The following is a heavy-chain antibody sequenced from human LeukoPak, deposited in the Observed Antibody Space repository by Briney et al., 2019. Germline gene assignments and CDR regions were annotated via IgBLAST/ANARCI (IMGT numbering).Heavy chain of an antibody. CDR1: GYSFTSYW. J-gene: IGHJ4*02. Sequence: GESLKISCKGSGYSFTSYWIGWVRQMPGKGLEWMGIIYSGDSDTRYSPSFQGQVTISADKSISTAYLQWSSLKASDTALYYCARQTRYSGYDYNVYRYWGQGTLVTVSS. D-gene: IGHD5-12*01. CDR3: ARQTRYSGYDYNVYRY. CDR2: IYSGDSDT. V-gene: IGHV5-51*01.